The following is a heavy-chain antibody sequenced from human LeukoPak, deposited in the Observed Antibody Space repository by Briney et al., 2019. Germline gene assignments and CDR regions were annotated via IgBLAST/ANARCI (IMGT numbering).Heavy chain of an antibody. J-gene: IGHJ6*03. Sequence: GGSLRLSCAASGFTFSSYGMHWVRQAPGKGLEWVAFIRYDGSNKYYADSVKGRFTISRDNSKNTLYLQMNSLRAEDTAVYYCARGHGMGERVVPKRNRDYGYYYMDVWGKGTTVTVSS. CDR1: GFTFSSYG. CDR3: ARGHGMGERVVPKRNRDYGYYYMDV. D-gene: IGHD4/OR15-4a*01. V-gene: IGHV3-30*02. CDR2: IRYDGSNK.